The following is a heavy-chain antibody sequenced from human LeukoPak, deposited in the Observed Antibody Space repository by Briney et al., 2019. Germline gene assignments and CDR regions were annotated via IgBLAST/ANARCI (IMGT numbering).Heavy chain of an antibody. D-gene: IGHD4-11*01. J-gene: IGHJ3*02. CDR3: ARGRGNDYKEAFDI. Sequence: GGSLSLSCAASGFTFSNYGMHWVRQAPGKGLEWVAVIWYDGSNKYYADSVKGRFTISRDNSKNTLYLQVNSLRAEDTAVYYCARGRGNDYKEAFDIWGQGTMVTVSS. CDR1: GFTFSNYG. V-gene: IGHV3-33*01. CDR2: IWYDGSNK.